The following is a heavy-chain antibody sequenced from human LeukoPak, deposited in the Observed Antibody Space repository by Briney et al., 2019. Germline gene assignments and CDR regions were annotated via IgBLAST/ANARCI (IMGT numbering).Heavy chain of an antibody. D-gene: IGHD2-21*01. CDR1: GFTFNNYS. Sequence: GSLRLSCAASGFTFNNYSMNWVRQAPGKGLEWISYISSRSITIYYADSVKGRFTISRDNAKNSLNLQMNSLRAEDTAVYYCARERTMVGGADIWGQGTKVTVSS. J-gene: IGHJ3*02. CDR3: ARERTMVGGADI. CDR2: ISSRSITI. V-gene: IGHV3-48*01.